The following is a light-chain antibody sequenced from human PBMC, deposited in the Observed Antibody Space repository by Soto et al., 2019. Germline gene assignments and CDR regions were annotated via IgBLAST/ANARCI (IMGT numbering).Light chain of an antibody. V-gene: IGKV1-17*01. J-gene: IGKJ5*01. CDR2: AAF. Sequence: DIQMTQSPSSLSASVGDRVTITCRASQDIRNDLCWYQQKPGKAPKRLIYAAFILQSGVPPRFSGNGSGTEFTRTSSSLQAEDYATYFCLQHKTYSLTFGQGTRLE. CDR1: QDIRND. CDR3: LQHKTYSLT.